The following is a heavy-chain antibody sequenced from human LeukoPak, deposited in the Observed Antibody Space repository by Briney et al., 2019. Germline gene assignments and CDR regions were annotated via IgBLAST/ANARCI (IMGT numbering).Heavy chain of an antibody. D-gene: IGHD3-22*01. CDR3: ARNYYDSSGYYHPGAFDI. V-gene: IGHV3-48*03. Sequence: GGSLGLSCAASGFIFSSYEMNWVRQAPGKGLEWVSFIGSSGRPIYYADSVKGRFTISRDNAKNSLYLQMNTLRAEDTAVYYCARNYYDSSGYYHPGAFDIWGQGTMVTVSS. CDR2: IGSSGRPI. CDR1: GFIFSSYE. J-gene: IGHJ3*02.